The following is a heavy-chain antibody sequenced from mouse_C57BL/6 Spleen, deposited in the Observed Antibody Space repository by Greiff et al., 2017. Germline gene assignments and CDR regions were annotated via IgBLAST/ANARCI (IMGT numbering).Heavy chain of an antibody. D-gene: IGHD3-3*01. J-gene: IGHJ2*01. CDR3: ARLGTYYFDY. V-gene: IGHV1-54*01. CDR2: INPGSGGT. Sequence: QVQLQQSGAELVRPGTSVKVSCKASGYAFTNYLIEWVKQRPGQGLEWIGVINPGSGGTNYNEKFKGKATLTADKSSSTAYMQLSSLTSEDSAVYFCARLGTYYFDYWGQGTTLTVSS. CDR1: GYAFTNYL.